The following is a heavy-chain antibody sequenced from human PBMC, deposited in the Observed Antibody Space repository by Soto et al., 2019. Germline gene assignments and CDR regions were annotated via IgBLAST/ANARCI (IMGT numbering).Heavy chain of an antibody. CDR1: GFSFSSSA. J-gene: IGHJ4*02. CDR3: AKDQASGQGSFDS. Sequence: EVILLESGGHLVAPGESLRLSCVASGFSFSSSALTWVRQAPGKGLEWVADISGQGGTTYYADSVKGRFIISRDNSKNTLFLQMNSLRADDTAVYYCAKDQASGQGSFDSWGQGTLVTVSS. CDR2: ISGQGGTT. V-gene: IGHV3-23*01.